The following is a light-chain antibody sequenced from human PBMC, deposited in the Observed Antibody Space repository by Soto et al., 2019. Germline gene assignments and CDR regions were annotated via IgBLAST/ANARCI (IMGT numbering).Light chain of an antibody. V-gene: IGLV2-14*01. Sequence: QSAPTQPASVSGSPGQSITISCTGTSSDVGDNNYVSWYQQHPGKAPKLMIYDVTHRPSGISNRFSGSKSGNTASLTISGLQAEDEADYYCSSYTSSSTLYVFGTGTQLTVL. CDR1: SSDVGDNNY. CDR2: DVT. CDR3: SSYTSSSTLYV. J-gene: IGLJ1*01.